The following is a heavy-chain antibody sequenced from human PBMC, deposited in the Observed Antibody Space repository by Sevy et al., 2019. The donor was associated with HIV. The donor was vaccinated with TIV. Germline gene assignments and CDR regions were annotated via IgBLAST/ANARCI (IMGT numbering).Heavy chain of an antibody. CDR2: ITSSGDNT. D-gene: IGHD6-19*01. Sequence: GGSLRLSCAASGFTFSSYHMSWVRQAPGKGLEWVSAITSSGDNTYYADSVKGRFTISRDNSKYMLYLQVNGLRADDTALYYCAREMRIPVAGTVCFDSWGQGTLVTVSS. J-gene: IGHJ4*02. CDR3: AREMRIPVAGTVCFDS. V-gene: IGHV3-23*01. CDR1: GFTFSSYH.